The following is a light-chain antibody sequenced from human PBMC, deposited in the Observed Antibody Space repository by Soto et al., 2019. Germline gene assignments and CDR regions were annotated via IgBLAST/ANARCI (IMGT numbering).Light chain of an antibody. CDR2: GAS. Sequence: EIVFTQSPGTLSLSPGERGTLCCRASQSVGSSYLAWYQQKPGQAPRLLIYGASSRATGIPDRFSGSGSGTEFTLTISSLQSEDFAVYYCQQYNDRPQTFGQGTKVDIK. CDR1: QSVGSSY. CDR3: QQYNDRPQT. J-gene: IGKJ1*01. V-gene: IGKV3-20*01.